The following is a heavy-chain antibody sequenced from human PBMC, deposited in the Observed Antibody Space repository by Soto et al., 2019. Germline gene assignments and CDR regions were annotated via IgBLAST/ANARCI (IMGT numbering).Heavy chain of an antibody. D-gene: IGHD3-16*01. CDR2: IVVGSGNT. CDR3: AALPYDYVRGSYSYSDY. J-gene: IGHJ4*02. Sequence: QMQLVQSGPEVKKPGTSVKVSCKASGFTFTSSAVQWVRQARGQRLEWIGWIVVGSGNTNYAQKFQERVTITRDMSTSTAYMELSSLRSEDTAVYYCAALPYDYVRGSYSYSDYWGQGTLVTVSS. CDR1: GFTFTSSA. V-gene: IGHV1-58*01.